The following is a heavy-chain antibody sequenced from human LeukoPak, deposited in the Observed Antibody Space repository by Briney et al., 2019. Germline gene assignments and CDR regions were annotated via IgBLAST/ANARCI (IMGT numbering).Heavy chain of an antibody. Sequence: SETLSLTCAVYGGSFSGYYWSWIRQPPGKGLEWIGEINHSGSTNYNPSLKSRVTISVDTSKNQFSLKLSSVTAADTAVYYCARALEDVPYYYYGMDVWGQGTTVTVSS. CDR3: ARALEDVPYYYYGMDV. CDR2: INHSGST. J-gene: IGHJ6*02. D-gene: IGHD3-16*01. V-gene: IGHV4-34*01. CDR1: GGSFSGYY.